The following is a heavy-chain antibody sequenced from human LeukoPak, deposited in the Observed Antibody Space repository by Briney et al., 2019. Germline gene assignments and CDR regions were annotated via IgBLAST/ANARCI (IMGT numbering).Heavy chain of an antibody. Sequence: SETLSLNCTVSGGSISSSSYYWGWIRQPPGKGLEWIGSIYYSGSTYYNPSLKSRVTISVDTSKNQFSLKLSSVTAADTAVYYCAREGPGGYDYWGQGTLVTVSS. D-gene: IGHD3-16*01. CDR3: AREGPGGYDY. J-gene: IGHJ4*02. CDR1: GGSISSSSYY. CDR2: IYYSGST. V-gene: IGHV4-39*02.